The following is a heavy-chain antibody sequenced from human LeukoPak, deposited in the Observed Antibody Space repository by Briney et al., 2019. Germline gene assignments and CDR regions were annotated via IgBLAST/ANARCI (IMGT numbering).Heavy chain of an antibody. D-gene: IGHD3-16*01. Sequence: SETLSLTRAVYGGSFSGYYWSWIRQPPGKGLEWIGEINHSGSTNYNPSLKSRVTISVDTSKNRFSLKLSSVTAADTAVYYCARHALGYFDLWGRGALVTVSS. CDR1: GGSFSGYY. CDR2: INHSGST. J-gene: IGHJ2*01. CDR3: ARHALGYFDL. V-gene: IGHV4-34*01.